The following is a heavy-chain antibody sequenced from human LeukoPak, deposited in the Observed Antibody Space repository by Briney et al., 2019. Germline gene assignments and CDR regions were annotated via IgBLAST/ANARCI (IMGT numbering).Heavy chain of an antibody. CDR3: ARGSSGFSGSYCFDY. Sequence: SETLSLTCTVSGGSISSHYWSWIRQPPGKGLEWIGYIYYSGSTNYNPSLKSRVTISVDTSKNQFSLKLSSVTAADTAVYYCARGSSGFSGSYCFDYWGQGTLVTVSS. CDR2: IYYSGST. J-gene: IGHJ4*02. V-gene: IGHV4-59*11. CDR1: GGSISSHY. D-gene: IGHD1-26*01.